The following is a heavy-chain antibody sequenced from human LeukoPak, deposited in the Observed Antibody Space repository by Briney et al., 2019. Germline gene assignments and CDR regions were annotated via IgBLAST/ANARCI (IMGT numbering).Heavy chain of an antibody. D-gene: IGHD6-19*01. CDR1: GYTFTGYY. V-gene: IGHV1-2*02. CDR3: ARDPAGVYSGWSYMDV. CDR2: INPNSGGT. Sequence: ASVKVSCKASGYTFTGYYMHWVRQAPGQGLEWMGWINPNSGGTNYAQKFQGRVTMTRDTSISTAYMELSRLRSDDTAVYYCARDPAGVYSGWSYMDVWGKGTTVTISS. J-gene: IGHJ6*03.